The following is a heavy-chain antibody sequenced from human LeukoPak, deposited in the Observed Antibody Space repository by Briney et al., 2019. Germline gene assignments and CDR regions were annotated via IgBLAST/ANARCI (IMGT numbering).Heavy chain of an antibody. Sequence: GGSLRLSCAASGFTFNSYWMHWVRQAPGKGLVWVSRINTDGSSTSYADSVKGRFTISRDNAKNTLYLQMNSLRAEDTAVYYCASLDGYRPGYWGQGTLVTVSS. D-gene: IGHD5-24*01. CDR2: INTDGSST. CDR1: GFTFNSYW. V-gene: IGHV3-74*01. CDR3: ASLDGYRPGY. J-gene: IGHJ4*02.